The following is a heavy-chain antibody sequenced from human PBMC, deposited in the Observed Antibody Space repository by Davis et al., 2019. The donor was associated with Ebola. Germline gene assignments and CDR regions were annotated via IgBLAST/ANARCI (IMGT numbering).Heavy chain of an antibody. Sequence: ASVKVSCKASGYTFTGYYMHWVRQAPGQGLEWMGWMNPNSGNTGYAQKLQGRVTMTTDTSTNTAYMELRSLRSDDTAVYYCARDAMVRPFDYWGQGTLVTVSS. CDR3: ARDAMVRPFDY. CDR2: MNPNSGNT. CDR1: GYTFTGYY. D-gene: IGHD3-10*01. V-gene: IGHV1-18*04. J-gene: IGHJ4*02.